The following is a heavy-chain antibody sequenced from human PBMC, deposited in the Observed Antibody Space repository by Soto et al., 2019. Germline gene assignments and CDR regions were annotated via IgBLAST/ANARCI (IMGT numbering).Heavy chain of an antibody. CDR3: AREICASAGCYSWFDP. CDR1: GGTFSAYI. D-gene: IGHD2-2*01. V-gene: IGHV1-69*13. J-gene: IGHJ5*02. CDR2: INPVFHTT. Sequence: GASVKVSCKASGGTFSAYIITWVRQAPGQGLEWMGGINPVFHTTNYAQRFQGRVTITADESTGTVYMDLTRLRSEDTAVYYCAREICASAGCYSWFDPWGQGTLVTVSS.